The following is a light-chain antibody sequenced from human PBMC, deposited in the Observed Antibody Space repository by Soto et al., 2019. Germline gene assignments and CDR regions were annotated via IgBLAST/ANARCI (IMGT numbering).Light chain of an antibody. Sequence: QSVLTQPPPGSGAPTQWVTIPCTGSSSNLGAGYDVHWYQLRPGTAPKLRIFGSSNRPSGVPDRFSGSKSGTLVSLAITGLQAEDGADYYCQSYDSSLSGLYVFGTGSKGTVL. V-gene: IGLV1-40*01. CDR1: SSNLGAGYD. J-gene: IGLJ1*01. CDR3: QSYDSSLSGLYV. CDR2: GSS.